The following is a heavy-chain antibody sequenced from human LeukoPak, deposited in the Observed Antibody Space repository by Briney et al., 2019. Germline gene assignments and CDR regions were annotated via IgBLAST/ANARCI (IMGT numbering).Heavy chain of an antibody. J-gene: IGHJ4*02. CDR2: INHSGST. D-gene: IGHD3-16*02. V-gene: IGHV4-34*01. Sequence: SSETLSLTCAVYGGSFSGYYWSWIRQPPGKGLEWIGEINHSGSTNYNPSLKSRVTISVDTSKNQFSLKLSSVTAADTAVYYCARHYYDYVWGSYRYTHFDYWGQGTLVTVSS. CDR3: ARHYYDYVWGSYRYTHFDY. CDR1: GGSFSGYY.